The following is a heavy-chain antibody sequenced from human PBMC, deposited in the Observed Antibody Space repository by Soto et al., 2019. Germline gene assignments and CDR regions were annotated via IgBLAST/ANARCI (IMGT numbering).Heavy chain of an antibody. D-gene: IGHD3-22*01. CDR3: ARAAYYYDSSGYYSKFDY. CDR1: GGTFSSYA. Sequence: SVKVSCKASGGTFSSYAISWVRQAPGQGXEWMGGIIPIFGTANYAQKFQGRVTITADESTSTAYMELSSLRSEDTAVYYCARAAYYYDSSGYYSKFDYWGQGTLVTVSS. J-gene: IGHJ4*02. CDR2: IIPIFGTA. V-gene: IGHV1-69*13.